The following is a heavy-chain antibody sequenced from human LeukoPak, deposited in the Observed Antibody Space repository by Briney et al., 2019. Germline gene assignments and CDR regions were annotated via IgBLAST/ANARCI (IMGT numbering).Heavy chain of an antibody. J-gene: IGHJ6*02. CDR1: GYTFTGYY. CDR3: AREPIGYCRSTSCPSYYYYGMDV. D-gene: IGHD2-2*01. Sequence: ASVKVSCKASGYTFTGYYMHWVRQAPGQGLEWMGWINPNSGGTNYAQKFQGWVTMTRDTSISTAYMELSRLRSDDTAVYYCAREPIGYCRSTSCPSYYYYGMDVWGQGTTVTVSS. V-gene: IGHV1-2*04. CDR2: INPNSGGT.